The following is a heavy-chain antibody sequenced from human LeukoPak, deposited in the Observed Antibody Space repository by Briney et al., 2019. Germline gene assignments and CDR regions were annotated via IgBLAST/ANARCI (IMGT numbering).Heavy chain of an antibody. J-gene: IGHJ3*02. CDR1: GGSISSGGYY. CDR3: ARDWARIAAQDDAFDI. V-gene: IGHV4-30-2*01. CDR2: IYQSGST. D-gene: IGHD6-13*01. Sequence: SETLSLTCTVSGGSISSGGYYWSWIRQPPGKGLEWIGYIYQSGSTYYNPSLKSRVTISVDRSKNQFSLKLSSVSAADTAVYYCARDWARIAAQDDAFDIWGQGTMVTVSS.